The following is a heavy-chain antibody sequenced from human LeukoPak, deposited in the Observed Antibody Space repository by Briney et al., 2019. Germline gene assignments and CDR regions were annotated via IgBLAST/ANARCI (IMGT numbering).Heavy chain of an antibody. J-gene: IGHJ4*02. CDR2: IQDDGSEK. CDR1: GFTFSRFW. D-gene: IGHD5/OR15-5a*01. CDR3: ARCVASADYLDY. V-gene: IGHV3-7*01. Sequence: GGSLRLSCAVSGFTFSRFWMTWVRQAPGKGLEWVASIQDDGSEKYSVDSVKGRFTISRDNAKNSLYLQMNSLRVEDTAVYYCARCVASADYLDYWGQGTLVTVSS.